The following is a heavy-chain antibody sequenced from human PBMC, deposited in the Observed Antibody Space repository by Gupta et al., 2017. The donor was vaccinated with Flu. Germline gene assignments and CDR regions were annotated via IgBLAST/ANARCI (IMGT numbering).Heavy chain of an antibody. CDR1: GVPFRSSG. CDR3: ARTPILSRDYYYGMDV. J-gene: IGHJ6*02. Sequence: QVLLVESGGGVVQPGWALRLSCAVSGVPFRSSGMHWVRQAPGKVLEWVAVIWYDGSNKNYADSGKGRFTISREKSKNTLYLQMNSLRAEDTAVYYCARTPILSRDYYYGMDVWGQGTTVTVSS. D-gene: IGHD2-15*01. V-gene: IGHV3-33*01. CDR2: IWYDGSNK.